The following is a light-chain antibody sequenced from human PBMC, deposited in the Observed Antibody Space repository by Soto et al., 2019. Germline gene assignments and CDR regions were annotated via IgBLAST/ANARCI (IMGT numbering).Light chain of an antibody. J-gene: IGKJ4*01. CDR2: GAS. V-gene: IGKV3D-15*01. CDR1: QSVYSN. CDR3: LQYTKWPLT. Sequence: EIVMTQSPATLSVSPGERATLSCRGSQSVYSNLAWYQLKPGQAPRLLIYGASTRATGIPARFSGSGSGTEFTLTINSLQSEDFAVYYCLQYTKWPLTFGEGTKVEIK.